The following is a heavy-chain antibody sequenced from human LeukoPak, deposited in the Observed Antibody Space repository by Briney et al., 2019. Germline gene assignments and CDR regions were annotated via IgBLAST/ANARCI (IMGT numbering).Heavy chain of an antibody. D-gene: IGHD2-15*01. CDR2: ISYDGNNK. V-gene: IGHV3-30*01. CDR1: GFTFDSYA. Sequence: PGRSLRLSCAASGFTFDSYAMHWVRQAPGKGLEWVAVISYDGNNKYYADSVKGRFTISRDNSKKTLYLQMNSLRVEDTAVHYCARDHRYCSGGSCYSYCDYWGQGTLVTVSS. J-gene: IGHJ4*02. CDR3: ARDHRYCSGGSCYSYCDY.